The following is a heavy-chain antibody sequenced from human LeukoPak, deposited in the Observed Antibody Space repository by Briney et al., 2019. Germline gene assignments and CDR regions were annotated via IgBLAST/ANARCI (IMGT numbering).Heavy chain of an antibody. D-gene: IGHD3-3*01. CDR1: GGSFSGYY. CDR2: INHSGST. V-gene: IGHV4-34*01. Sequence: SETLSLTCAVYGGSFSGYYWSWIRQPPGKGLEWIGEINHSGSTNYNPSLKSRVTISVDTSKNQFSLKLSSVTAADTAVYYSARPRRITIFGVVRSNNWFDPWGQGTLVTVSS. CDR3: ARPRRITIFGVVRSNNWFDP. J-gene: IGHJ5*02.